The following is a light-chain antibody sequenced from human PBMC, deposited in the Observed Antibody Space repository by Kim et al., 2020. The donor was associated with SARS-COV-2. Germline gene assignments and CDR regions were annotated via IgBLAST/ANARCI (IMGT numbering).Light chain of an antibody. CDR1: NGSIASNY. Sequence: LTQPHSVSESPGKTVTISCTRSNGSIASNYVQWYQQRPGSSPTTVIYEDNQRPSGVPDRFSGSIDSSSNSASLTISGLKTEDEADYYCQSYDSSNHVVFGGGTQLTVL. CDR2: EDN. CDR3: QSYDSSNHVV. J-gene: IGLJ2*01. V-gene: IGLV6-57*01.